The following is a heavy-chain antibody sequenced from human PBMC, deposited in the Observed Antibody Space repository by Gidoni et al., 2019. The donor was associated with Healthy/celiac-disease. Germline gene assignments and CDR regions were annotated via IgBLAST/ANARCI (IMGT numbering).Heavy chain of an antibody. CDR3: ASPGRGYGGEWYFDL. J-gene: IGHJ2*01. V-gene: IGHV1-69*01. CDR1: GGTFSSYA. CDR2: IIPIFGTA. D-gene: IGHD5-12*01. Sequence: QVQLVQSGAEVKKPGSSVKVSCKASGGTFSSYAISWVRQAPGQGLEWMGGIIPIFGTANYAQKFQGRVTITADESTSTAYMELSSLRSEDTAVYYCASPGRGYGGEWYFDLWGRGTLVTVSS.